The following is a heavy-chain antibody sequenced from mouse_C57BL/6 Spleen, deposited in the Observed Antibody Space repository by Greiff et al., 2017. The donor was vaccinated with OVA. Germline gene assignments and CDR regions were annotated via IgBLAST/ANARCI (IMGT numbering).Heavy chain of an antibody. CDR2: ISSGGSYT. CDR3: ARQGDPLRNYFDY. D-gene: IGHD6-1*01. Sequence: EVNVVESGGDLVKPGGSLKLSCAASGFPFSSYGMSWVRQTPDKRLEWVATISSGGSYTYYPASVQGRFTISSDNAKNTLYLQMSSLKSEDTAMYYCARQGDPLRNYFDYWGQGTTLTVSS. J-gene: IGHJ2*01. CDR1: GFPFSSYG. V-gene: IGHV5-6*01.